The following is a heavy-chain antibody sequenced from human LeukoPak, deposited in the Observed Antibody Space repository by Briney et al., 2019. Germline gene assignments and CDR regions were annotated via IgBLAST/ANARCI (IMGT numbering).Heavy chain of an antibody. J-gene: IGHJ4*02. Sequence: GGSLRLSCAASGFTFSTSGMHWVRQAPGKGLEGVAVIWYDGGNRYYADSVKGRFTISRDNAKNTLYLQMNSLRAEDTAVYYCARDKQTGVVALPDYWGQGTLVTVSS. CDR1: GFTFSTSG. CDR3: ARDKQTGVVALPDY. D-gene: IGHD2-15*01. CDR2: IWYDGGNR. V-gene: IGHV3-33*01.